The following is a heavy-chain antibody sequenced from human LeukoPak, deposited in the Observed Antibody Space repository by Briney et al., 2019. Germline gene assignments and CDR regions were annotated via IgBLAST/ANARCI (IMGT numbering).Heavy chain of an antibody. J-gene: IGHJ6*03. Sequence: GESLKISCKGSGYSLTSYWIGWVRQMPGKGLEGMGIIYPGDSDTRYSPAFQGQVTISADRSISTAYLQWSSLKASDTAMYYCARQFIAVAGEDDDYYYYYYMDVWGKGTTVTVSS. V-gene: IGHV5-51*01. D-gene: IGHD6-19*01. CDR1: GYSLTSYW. CDR2: IYPGDSDT. CDR3: ARQFIAVAGEDDDYYYYYYMDV.